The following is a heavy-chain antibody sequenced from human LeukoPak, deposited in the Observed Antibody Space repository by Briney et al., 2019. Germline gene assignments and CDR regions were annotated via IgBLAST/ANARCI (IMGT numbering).Heavy chain of an antibody. V-gene: IGHV3-23*01. D-gene: IGHD3-16*01. CDR2: ISGSGGST. CDR3: AKGYYDYVWGSYYFDY. J-gene: IGHJ4*02. Sequence: GGSLRLSCAASGFTFSSYAMSWVRQAPGKGLEWVSAISGSGGSTYYADSVKGRFAISRDNSRDTLYLQMNSLRAEDTAVYYCAKGYYDYVWGSYYFDYWGQGTLVTVSS. CDR1: GFTFSSYA.